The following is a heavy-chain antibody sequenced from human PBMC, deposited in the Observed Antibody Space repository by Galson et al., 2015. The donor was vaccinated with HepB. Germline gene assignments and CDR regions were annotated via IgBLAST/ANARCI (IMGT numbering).Heavy chain of an antibody. D-gene: IGHD1-26*01. J-gene: IGHJ4*02. CDR1: GYTFTSYY. Sequence: SVKVSCKASGYTFTSYYMHWVRQAPGQGLEWMGIINPSGGSTSYAQKFQGRVTMTRDTSTSTVYMELSSLRSEDTAVYYCARDSGRELQSRARSAGNFDYWGQGTLVTVSS. CDR2: INPSGGST. V-gene: IGHV1-46*01. CDR3: ARDSGRELQSRARSAGNFDY.